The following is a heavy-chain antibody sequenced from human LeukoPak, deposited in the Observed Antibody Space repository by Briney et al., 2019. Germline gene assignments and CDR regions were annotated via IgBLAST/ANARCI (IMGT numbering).Heavy chain of an antibody. Sequence: SKTLSLTCTVSGGSLSSGSYYWSWIRQPPGKGLEWIGYIYYSGSTYYNPSLKSRVTISVDTSKNQFSLKLSSVTAADTAVYYCARVGGGTDYWGQGTLVTVSS. CDR1: GGSLSSGSYY. CDR3: ARVGGGTDY. D-gene: IGHD2-15*01. CDR2: IYYSGST. J-gene: IGHJ4*02. V-gene: IGHV4-30-4*08.